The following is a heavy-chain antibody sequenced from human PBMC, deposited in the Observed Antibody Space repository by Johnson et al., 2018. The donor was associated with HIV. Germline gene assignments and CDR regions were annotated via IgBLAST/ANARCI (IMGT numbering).Heavy chain of an antibody. CDR3: ARERSIAASPAFDI. D-gene: IGHD6-6*01. CDR2: ISYDGSNK. J-gene: IGHJ3*02. CDR1: EFSFSTYA. V-gene: IGHV3-30*04. Sequence: QVQLVESGGGVVQPERSLRLSCAASEFSFSTYAMRWVRQAPGKGLEGVAVISYDGSNKYYADSVKGRFTISRDNSKNTLYLQMNSLRAEDTAVYYCARERSIAASPAFDIWGQGTMVTVSS.